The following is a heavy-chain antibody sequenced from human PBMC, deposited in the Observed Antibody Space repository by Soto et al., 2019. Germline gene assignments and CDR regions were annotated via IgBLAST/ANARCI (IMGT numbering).Heavy chain of an antibody. Sequence: GGSLRLSCVASGFIFNNYGMHWVRQAPGKGLEWVAVISYDGSYKYYADSVKGRFTISRDTSKSTLHLQMDSLRDEDTAVYYCAKAPRVGFGATTLEYWGQGTLVTVSS. CDR1: GFIFNNYG. V-gene: IGHV3-30*18. D-gene: IGHD3-16*01. CDR2: ISYDGSYK. CDR3: AKAPRVGFGATTLEY. J-gene: IGHJ4*02.